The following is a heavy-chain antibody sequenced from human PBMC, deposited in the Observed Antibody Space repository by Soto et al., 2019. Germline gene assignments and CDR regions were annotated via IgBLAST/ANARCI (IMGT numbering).Heavy chain of an antibody. J-gene: IGHJ4*02. D-gene: IGHD5-18*01. CDR2: IKKDGSEE. Sequence: GGSLRLSCAASGFAFSTYWMSWVRQAPGQGLEWVANIKKDGSEEYYVDSVKGRFTISRDNAKRSLYLQMNSLRAEDTAVYYCARDFYGGYTYGPGDYWGQGALVTVSS. V-gene: IGHV3-7*01. CDR3: ARDFYGGYTYGPGDY. CDR1: GFAFSTYW.